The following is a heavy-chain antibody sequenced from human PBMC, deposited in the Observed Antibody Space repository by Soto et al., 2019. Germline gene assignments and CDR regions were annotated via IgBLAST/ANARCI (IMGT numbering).Heavy chain of an antibody. Sequence: GTLSLTFAVSGGSISSSNWWSCVRQAPGKGLEWIGEIYHSGSTNYNPSLKSRVTISVDKSKNQFSLKLSSVTAADTAVYYCARGPDAGSSWGFGYYYGMDVWGQGTTVTVPS. V-gene: IGHV4-4*02. CDR1: GGSISSSNW. CDR2: IYHSGST. J-gene: IGHJ6*02. D-gene: IGHD6-13*01. CDR3: ARGPDAGSSWGFGYYYGMDV.